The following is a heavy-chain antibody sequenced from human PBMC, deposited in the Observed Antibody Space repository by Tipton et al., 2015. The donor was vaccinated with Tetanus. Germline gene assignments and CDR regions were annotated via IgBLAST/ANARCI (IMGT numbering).Heavy chain of an antibody. J-gene: IGHJ6*02. CDR1: GNTFTSRG. D-gene: IGHD3-9*01. V-gene: IGHV1-18*01. CDR3: ALARREIGSTGWLSYNGIGV. Sequence: QSGAEVKKPGASVKVSCKASGNTFTSRGITWVRQAPGQGLEWMGWISTYKGDTSYAQKLQGRVTMTTDTSTSTANMELRRLRSDDAAEFYCALARREIGSTGWLSYNGIGVWGQGTTVTVSS. CDR2: ISTYKGDT.